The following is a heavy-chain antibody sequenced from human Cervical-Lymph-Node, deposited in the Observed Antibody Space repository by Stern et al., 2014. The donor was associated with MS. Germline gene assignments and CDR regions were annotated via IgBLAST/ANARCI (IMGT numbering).Heavy chain of an antibody. CDR2: SSPEDGET. J-gene: IGHJ6*02. Sequence: QVQLLESGAEVKKPGASVKVSCKVSGYTLNDLSLHWVRQAPGEGLEWMGGSSPEDGETIFAQGLQGRFTVTEDTSTETAYMELSSLRSEDTAVYYCASAVTGLNYYFHALDVWGQGTTVTVSS. CDR1: GYTLNDLS. D-gene: IGHD6-19*01. V-gene: IGHV1-24*01. CDR3: ASAVTGLNYYFHALDV.